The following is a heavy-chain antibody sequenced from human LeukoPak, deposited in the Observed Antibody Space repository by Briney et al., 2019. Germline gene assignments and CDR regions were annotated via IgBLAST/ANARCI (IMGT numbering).Heavy chain of an antibody. Sequence: ASVKVSCKASGYTFTSYGISWVRQAPGQGLEWMGWISAYNGNTNYAQKLQGRVTMTTDTSTSTAYMELRSLRSDDTAVYYCAGVKAGPAATGAFDYWGQGTLVTVSS. CDR3: AGVKAGPAATGAFDY. CDR1: GYTFTSYG. J-gene: IGHJ4*02. D-gene: IGHD2-2*01. CDR2: ISAYNGNT. V-gene: IGHV1-18*01.